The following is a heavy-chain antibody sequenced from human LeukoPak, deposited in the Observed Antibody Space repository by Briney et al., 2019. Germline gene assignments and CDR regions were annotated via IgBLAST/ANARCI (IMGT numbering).Heavy chain of an antibody. D-gene: IGHD2-15*01. CDR2: MSDDGSEK. CDR3: AREADSGYYRTVDY. V-gene: IGHV3-30*03. CDR1: GFTFSSYG. Sequence: GSSLRLSCAASGFTFSSYGMHWVRQAPGKGLEWLGHMSDDGSEKHYVDSVRGRFTISRDPSNNTLYLEMTSLRTEDTAVYYCAREADSGYYRTVDYWGQGTMVTVS. J-gene: IGHJ4*02.